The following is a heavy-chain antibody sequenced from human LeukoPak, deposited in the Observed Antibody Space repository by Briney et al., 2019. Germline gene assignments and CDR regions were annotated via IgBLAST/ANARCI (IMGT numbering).Heavy chain of an antibody. V-gene: IGHV3-21*01. Sequence: GGSLRLSCVASGFTFNSYNMNWVRQAPGKGLEWVSSISNSSSYIYYADSVKGRFTISRDNAKNSLYLQMNSLRAEDTAVYYCARRGQYCSSTSYYAPDFWGQGTLVTVSS. J-gene: IGHJ4*02. CDR1: GFTFNSYN. D-gene: IGHD2-2*01. CDR3: ARRGQYCSSTSYYAPDF. CDR2: ISNSSSYI.